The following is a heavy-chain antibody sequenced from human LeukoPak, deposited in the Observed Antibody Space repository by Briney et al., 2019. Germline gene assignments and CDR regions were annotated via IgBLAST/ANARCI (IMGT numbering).Heavy chain of an antibody. CDR1: GFTFSSYA. CDR3: AKDAYYYDSSGYYAAIDD. Sequence: PGGSLRLSCAASGFTFSSYAMSWVRQAPGKGLEWVSAISGSGGSTYYADSVKGRFTISRDNSKNTLYLQMNSLRAEDTAVYYCAKDAYYYDSSGYYAAIDDWGQGTLVTVSS. CDR2: ISGSGGST. D-gene: IGHD3-22*01. J-gene: IGHJ4*02. V-gene: IGHV3-23*01.